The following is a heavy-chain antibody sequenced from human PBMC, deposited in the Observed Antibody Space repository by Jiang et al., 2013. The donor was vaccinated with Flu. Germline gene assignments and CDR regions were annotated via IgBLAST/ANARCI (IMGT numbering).Heavy chain of an antibody. V-gene: IGHV4-61*01. CDR3: ARHFSSYENYDYVWGSYRHNDAFDI. J-gene: IGHJ3*02. Sequence: GLVKPSETLSLTCTVSGGSVSSDSYYWTWIRQPPGKGLEWIGYIYYSGSTNYNPSLKSRVTISVDTSKNQFSLKLSSVTAADTAVYYCARHFSSYENYDYVWGSYRHNDAFDIWGQGTMVTVSS. D-gene: IGHD3-16*02. CDR1: GGSVSSDSYY. CDR2: IYYSGST.